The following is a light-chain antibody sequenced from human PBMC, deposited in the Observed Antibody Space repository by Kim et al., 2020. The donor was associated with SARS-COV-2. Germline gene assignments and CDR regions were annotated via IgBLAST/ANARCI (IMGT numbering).Light chain of an antibody. Sequence: QSALTQPASVSGSPGQSITIACTGTSSDVGAYNYVSWYQQHPGKAPKVMIYDVSKRPSGVSDRFSGSKSGNTASLTISGLQAEDEADYYCTSYTTTSTVVFGGGTQLTVL. CDR2: DVS. V-gene: IGLV2-14*03. CDR3: TSYTTTSTVV. CDR1: SSDVGAYNY. J-gene: IGLJ2*01.